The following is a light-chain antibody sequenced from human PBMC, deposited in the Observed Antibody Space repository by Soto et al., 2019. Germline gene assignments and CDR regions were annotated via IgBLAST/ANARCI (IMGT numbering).Light chain of an antibody. CDR2: GAS. J-gene: IGKJ4*01. Sequence: EIVLTQSPGTLSLSPGERATLSCRASQSVSGTCLTWYQQKPGQAPRRLIYGASIRATGIPDRFSGSGSGTDFTLTISRLEPEDFAVYYCQYYGSSPRVTFGGGTKVEIK. CDR3: QYYGSSPRVT. V-gene: IGKV3-20*01. CDR1: QSVSGTC.